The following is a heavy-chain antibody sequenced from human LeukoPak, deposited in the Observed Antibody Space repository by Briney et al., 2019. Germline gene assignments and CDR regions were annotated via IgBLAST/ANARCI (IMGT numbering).Heavy chain of an antibody. CDR2: ITGEDDIT. CDR3: AKDIPTGDYVFVT. J-gene: IGHJ5*02. V-gene: IGHV3-43*02. CDR1: GFTLGDYA. Sequence: GGSLRLSRAASGFTLGDYAMHWVRQPPGKGLEWLSLITGEDDITYHADSVKGRFTISRDNNENSLYLQMNSLRTEDTALYYCAKDIPTGDYVFVTWGQGTLFIVS. D-gene: IGHD4-17*01.